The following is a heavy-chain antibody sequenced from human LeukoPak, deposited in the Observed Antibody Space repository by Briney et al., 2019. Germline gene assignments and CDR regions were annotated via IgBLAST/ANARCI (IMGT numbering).Heavy chain of an antibody. CDR3: ARRGSGSYNY. CDR2: IYYSGST. V-gene: IGHV4-59*01. J-gene: IGHJ4*02. D-gene: IGHD3-10*01. CDR1: GGSISSYY. Sequence: SETLSLTCTVSGGSISSYYWSWIRQPPGKGLEWIGYIYYSGSTNYNPSLKSRVTISVDTSKNQFSLKLSSVTAADTAVYYCARRGSGSYNYWGQGTLVTVSS.